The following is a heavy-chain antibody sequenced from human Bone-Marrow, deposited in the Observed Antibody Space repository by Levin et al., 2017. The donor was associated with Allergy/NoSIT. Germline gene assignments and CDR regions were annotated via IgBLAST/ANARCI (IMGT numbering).Heavy chain of an antibody. J-gene: IGHJ4*02. D-gene: IGHD1-14*01. CDR2: ISDSGGRT. CDR3: AKHTPALTAGPYFDY. CDR1: GFTLSNSG. V-gene: IGHV3-23*01. Sequence: PSQTLSLTCAASGFTLSNSGMSWVRQAPGKGLEWVSGISDSGGRTYYADSVKGRFTISRDNSKNTLYLQMSSLRAEDTAVYYCAKHTPALTAGPYFDYWGQGTLVTVSA.